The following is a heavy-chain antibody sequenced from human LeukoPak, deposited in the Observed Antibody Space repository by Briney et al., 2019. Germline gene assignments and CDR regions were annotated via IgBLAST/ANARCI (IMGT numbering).Heavy chain of an antibody. D-gene: IGHD5-18*01. CDR1: GFTFSGYA. CDR2: ISGGGGSA. J-gene: IGHJ4*02. Sequence: GGSLRLSCVASGFTFSGYAMSWVRQAPGKGLEWVSAISGGGGSASYADSVKGRFTISRDNSRNTLYLQMNSLRAEDTAVYYCAKDSMADRYTYGTFDYWGQGTQVTVSS. CDR3: AKDSMADRYTYGTFDY. V-gene: IGHV3-23*01.